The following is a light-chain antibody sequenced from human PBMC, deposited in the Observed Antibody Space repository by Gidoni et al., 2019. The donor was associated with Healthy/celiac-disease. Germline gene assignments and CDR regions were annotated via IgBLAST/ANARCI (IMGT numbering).Light chain of an antibody. Sequence: DIVMTQSPDSLAVSLGESATINCKSSQRVLYSSNNKHYLAWYQQKPGQPPKLLIYWASTRDSGVPDRFSGSGSGTDFTRTISSLQAEDVAVYYCQQYYSTPYTFGQGTKLEIK. CDR2: WAS. J-gene: IGKJ2*01. CDR1: QRVLYSSNNKHY. CDR3: QQYYSTPYT. V-gene: IGKV4-1*01.